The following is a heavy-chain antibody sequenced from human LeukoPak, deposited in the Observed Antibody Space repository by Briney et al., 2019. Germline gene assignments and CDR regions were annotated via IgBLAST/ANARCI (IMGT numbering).Heavy chain of an antibody. J-gene: IGHJ6*03. CDR1: GFTFSSYS. D-gene: IGHD3-10*01. V-gene: IGHV3-23*01. CDR2: ISGSGGST. Sequence: RGSLRLSCAASGFTFSSYSMNWVRQAPGKGLEWVSAISGSGGSTYYADSVKGRFTISRDNSKNTLYLQMNSLRAEDTAVYYCAKAMVRGVEYYYYYYMDVWGKGTTVTISS. CDR3: AKAMVRGVEYYYYYYMDV.